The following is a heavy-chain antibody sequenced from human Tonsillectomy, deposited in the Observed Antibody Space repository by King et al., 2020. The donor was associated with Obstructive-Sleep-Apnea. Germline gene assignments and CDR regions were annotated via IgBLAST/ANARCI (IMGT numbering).Heavy chain of an antibody. Sequence: VQLVESGAEVKKPGSSVKVSCKASVGTFISYAISWVRRAPGQWLDWMGWIIPIFGTANYAQKFPARVARTAAESTSTAYMELCSLRSEDTAVYYCARVGDIGVVPAAIPAHYYFDYWGQGTLVTVSS. D-gene: IGHD2-2*01. CDR1: VGTFISYA. CDR2: IIPIFGTA. J-gene: IGHJ4*02. V-gene: IGHV1-69*01. CDR3: ARVGDIGVVPAAIPAHYYFDY.